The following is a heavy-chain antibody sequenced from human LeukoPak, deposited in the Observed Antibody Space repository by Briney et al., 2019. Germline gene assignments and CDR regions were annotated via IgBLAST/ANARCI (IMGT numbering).Heavy chain of an antibody. D-gene: IGHD2-8*01. V-gene: IGHV1-46*01. Sequence: GASVKVSCKASGYTFTSYYMHWVRQAPGQGLEWMGIINPSGGSTSYAQKFQGRVTMTRDTSTSTDYMELSSLRSEDTAVYYCARPLRSNDGMDVWGQGTTVTVSS. J-gene: IGHJ6*02. CDR3: ARPLRSNDGMDV. CDR1: GYTFTSYY. CDR2: INPSGGST.